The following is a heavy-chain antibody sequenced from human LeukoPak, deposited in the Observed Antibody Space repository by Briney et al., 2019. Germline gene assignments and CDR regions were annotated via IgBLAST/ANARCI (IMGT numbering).Heavy chain of an antibody. J-gene: IGHJ4*02. V-gene: IGHV4-39*01. CDR1: GGAISSSTHY. Sequence: SETLSLTCTVSGGAISSSTHYWGWIRQPPGKGLEWIATINYGGTTYYAPSLKSRVTISVDTSKNQFFLRLTSVTAADTAVFYCARITTDLRAFDYWGQGSLVTVSS. CDR2: INYGGTT. D-gene: IGHD1-14*01. CDR3: ARITTDLRAFDY.